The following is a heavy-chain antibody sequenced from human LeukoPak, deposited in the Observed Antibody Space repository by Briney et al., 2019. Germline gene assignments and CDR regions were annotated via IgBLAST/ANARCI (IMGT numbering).Heavy chain of an antibody. CDR1: GYTFTAYY. D-gene: IGHD5-24*01. CDR3: ARLPMDYYRYYGMDV. J-gene: IGHJ6*02. CDR2: INPNSGGT. Sequence: ASVKVSCKASGYTFTAYYMHWVRQAPGQGLEWMGWINPNSGGTNYAQKFQGRVTMTRDTSISTAYMELSRLRSDDTAVYYCARLPMDYYRYYGMDVWGQGTTVTVSS. V-gene: IGHV1-2*02.